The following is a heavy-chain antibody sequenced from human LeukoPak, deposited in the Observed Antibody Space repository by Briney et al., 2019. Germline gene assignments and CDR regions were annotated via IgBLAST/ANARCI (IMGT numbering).Heavy chain of an antibody. CDR3: ATVPYSGSYYHPSPFDY. D-gene: IGHD1-26*01. Sequence: ASVKVSCKVSGYTLTELSMHWVRQAPGKGLEWMGGFDPEDGETIYAQKFQGRVTMTEDTSTDTAYMELSSLRSEDTAVYYCATVPYSGSYYHPSPFDYWSQGTLVTVSS. CDR2: FDPEDGET. J-gene: IGHJ4*02. CDR1: GYTLTELS. V-gene: IGHV1-24*01.